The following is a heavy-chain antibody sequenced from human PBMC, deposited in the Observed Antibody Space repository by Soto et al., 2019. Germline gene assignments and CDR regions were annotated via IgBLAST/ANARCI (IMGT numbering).Heavy chain of an antibody. D-gene: IGHD2-21*01. Sequence: ASVKVSCKASGGTFSSYAISWVRQAPGQGLEWMGWISTYDGETHHAQKVRDRVTFTTDTSTSTAYMDLRSLRSDDTAVYYCARALLHSLVVPDFDYWGQGTLVTVSS. V-gene: IGHV1-18*01. J-gene: IGHJ4*02. CDR2: ISTYDGET. CDR1: GGTFSSYA. CDR3: ARALLHSLVVPDFDY.